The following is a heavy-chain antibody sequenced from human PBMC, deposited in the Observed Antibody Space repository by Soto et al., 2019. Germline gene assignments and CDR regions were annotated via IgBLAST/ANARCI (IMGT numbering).Heavy chain of an antibody. CDR2: ISYDGSNK. CDR3: AKDHRFLEWLPEGQSDY. CDR1: RFTFSSYG. J-gene: IGHJ4*02. Sequence: QVQLVESGGGVVQPGRSLRLSCAASRFTFSSYGMHWVRQAPGKGLEWVAVISYDGSNKYYADSVKGRFTISRDNSKNTLYLQMNSLRAEDTAVYYCAKDHRFLEWLPEGQSDYWGQGTLVTVSS. D-gene: IGHD3-3*01. V-gene: IGHV3-30*18.